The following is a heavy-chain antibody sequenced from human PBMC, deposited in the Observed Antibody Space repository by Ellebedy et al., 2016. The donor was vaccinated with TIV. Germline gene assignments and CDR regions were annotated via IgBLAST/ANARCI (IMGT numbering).Heavy chain of an antibody. Sequence: SETLSLXXAVYGGSFSGYYWSWIRQPPGKGLEWIGEINHSGSTNYNPSLKSRVTISVDTSKNQFSLKLSSVTAADTAVYYCARDRRFGELLEPARAFDIWGQGTMVTVSS. CDR1: GGSFSGYY. CDR3: ARDRRFGELLEPARAFDI. J-gene: IGHJ3*02. CDR2: INHSGST. V-gene: IGHV4-34*01. D-gene: IGHD3-10*01.